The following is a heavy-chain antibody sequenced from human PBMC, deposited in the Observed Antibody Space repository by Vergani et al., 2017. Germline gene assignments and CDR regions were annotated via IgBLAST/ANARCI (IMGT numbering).Heavy chain of an antibody. V-gene: IGHV1-46*03. Sequence: QLQVVQSGAEVKKSGASLKVSCKTSGYTFSNYYMHWVRQAPGQGLEWMGIINPSGGHTNNAQKFQGRVTMTRDTSTSTVYMELSSLRSEDTAIYYCARVDYGILTGYRYWGQGTLVTVSA. CDR2: INPSGGHT. CDR3: ARVDYGILTGYRY. J-gene: IGHJ4*02. D-gene: IGHD3-9*01. CDR1: GYTFSNYY.